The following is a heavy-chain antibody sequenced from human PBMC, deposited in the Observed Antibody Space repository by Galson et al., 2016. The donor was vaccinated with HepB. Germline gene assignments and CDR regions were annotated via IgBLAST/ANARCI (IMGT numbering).Heavy chain of an antibody. D-gene: IGHD1-1*01. CDR2: IDWEDDK. CDR3: ARKGTGNHFDY. Sequence: ALVKPTQTLTLTCTFSGFSLSTSGMCVGWIRQPPGKALEWLARIDWEDDKFYNTSLKTRLTISKDTSKNQVVLTLTNMDPLDTATYFCARKGTGNHFDYWGPGTLVTVSS. V-gene: IGHV2-70*17. J-gene: IGHJ4*02. CDR1: GFSLSTSGMC.